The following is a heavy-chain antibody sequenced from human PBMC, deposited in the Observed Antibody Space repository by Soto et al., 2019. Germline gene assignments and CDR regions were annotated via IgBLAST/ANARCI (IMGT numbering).Heavy chain of an antibody. CDR1: GGSVSNSNYY. Sequence: SETLSLTCTVSGGSVSNSNYYWGWIRQSPGKGQEWIGSVYYRGRSYSKSSVKSRVTISVDTSKNQFSLNLNSVTASDTAVYYCVSQRTSVLTQAYFDYWGPGALVTVYS. V-gene: IGHV4-39*01. J-gene: IGHJ4*02. CDR2: VYYRGRS. D-gene: IGHD2-8*01. CDR3: VSQRTSVLTQAYFDY.